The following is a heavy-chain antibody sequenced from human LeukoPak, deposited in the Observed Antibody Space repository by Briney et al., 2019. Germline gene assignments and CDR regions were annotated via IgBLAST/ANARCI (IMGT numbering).Heavy chain of an antibody. CDR3: ARSRNKWELLPGYNY. D-gene: IGHD1-26*01. V-gene: IGHV7-4-1*02. Sequence: ASVKVSCKASGYTFTSYAMHWVRQAPGQGLEWMGWINTNTGNPTYAQGFTGRFVFSLDTSVSTAYLQISSLKAEDTAVYYCARSRNKWELLPGYNYWGQGTLVTVSS. CDR1: GYTFTSYA. J-gene: IGHJ4*02. CDR2: INTNTGNP.